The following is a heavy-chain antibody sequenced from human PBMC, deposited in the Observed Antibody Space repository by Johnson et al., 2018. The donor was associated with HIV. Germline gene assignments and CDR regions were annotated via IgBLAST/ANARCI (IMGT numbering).Heavy chain of an antibody. CDR2: ISGSGGST. CDR3: AKDGRGNYYDSSGADAFVI. Sequence: VQLVESGGGLVQPGGSLRLSCAASGFTFSSYAMSWVRQAPGKGLEWVSAISGSGGSTYYADSVKGRFTISRDNSKNTLYLQMNSLRAEDTAVYYCAKDGRGNYYDSSGADAFVIWGQGTMVTVSS. J-gene: IGHJ3*02. V-gene: IGHV3-23*04. D-gene: IGHD3-22*01. CDR1: GFTFSSYA.